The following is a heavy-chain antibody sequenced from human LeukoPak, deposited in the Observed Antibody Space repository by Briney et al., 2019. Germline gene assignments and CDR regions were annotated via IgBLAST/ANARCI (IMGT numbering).Heavy chain of an antibody. CDR1: GFTFSSYA. Sequence: GRSLRLSWAASGFTFSSYAMHWVRQAPGKGLEWVAVISYDGSNKYYADSVKGRFTISRDNSKNTLYLQMNSLRAEDTAVYYCARVRRLGIFTKYKYYFDYWGQGTLVTVSS. CDR3: ARVRRLGIFTKYKYYFDY. J-gene: IGHJ4*02. CDR2: ISYDGSNK. V-gene: IGHV3-30-3*01. D-gene: IGHD7-27*01.